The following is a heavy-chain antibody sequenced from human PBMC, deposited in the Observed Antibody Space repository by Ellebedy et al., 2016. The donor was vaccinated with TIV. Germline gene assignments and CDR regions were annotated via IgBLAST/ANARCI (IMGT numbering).Heavy chain of an antibody. V-gene: IGHV4-4*07. D-gene: IGHD1-26*01. CDR1: GGSISSYY. J-gene: IGHJ6*02. Sequence: SETLSLXXTVSGGSISSYYWSWIRQPAGKGLEWIGRIYTSGSTNYNPSLKSRVTMSVDTSKNQFSLKLSSVTAADTAVYYCARVIRREPVYYYYGMDVWGQGTTVTVSS. CDR2: IYTSGST. CDR3: ARVIRREPVYYYYGMDV.